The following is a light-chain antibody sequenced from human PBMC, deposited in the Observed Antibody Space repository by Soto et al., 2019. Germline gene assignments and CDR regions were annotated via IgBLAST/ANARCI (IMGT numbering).Light chain of an antibody. CDR1: QSVTKS. CDR2: GAS. CDR3: QQYGGSPRT. V-gene: IGKV3-20*01. J-gene: IGKJ1*01. Sequence: EIVLTQSPGTLSLSPGERATLSCRASQSVTKSLAWYQQKPGQAPRLLIYGASSRATGIPDRFSGSGSGTDSTLTISRLEPEDFAVYYCQQYGGSPRTFGQGTKVE.